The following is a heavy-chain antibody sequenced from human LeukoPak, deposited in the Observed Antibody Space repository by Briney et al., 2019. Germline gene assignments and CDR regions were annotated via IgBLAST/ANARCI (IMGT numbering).Heavy chain of an antibody. V-gene: IGHV3-33*01. CDR3: ASDNVEIDPFDI. CDR1: GFTFTSYG. D-gene: IGHD1-1*01. Sequence: GGSLRLSCAASGFTFTSYGMHWVRQAPGKGLEWVAGIWYDGSNKDYADSLKGRLTMPRNNSKNTLYLQINSLSDEETDVYYCASDNVEIDPFDIWGQGTMVTVSS. J-gene: IGHJ3*02. CDR2: IWYDGSNK.